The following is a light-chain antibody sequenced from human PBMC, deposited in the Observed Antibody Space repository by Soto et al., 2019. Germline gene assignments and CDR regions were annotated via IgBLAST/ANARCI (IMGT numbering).Light chain of an antibody. CDR1: QSVFYTTNSKNY. CDR2: WAS. CDR3: QQYYTTPYT. V-gene: IGKV4-1*01. Sequence: DIVMTQSPDSLAVSLGERATINCKSSQSVFYTTNSKNYLAWYQPKPGQPPKLLIYWASTRESGVPDRFSGTGSVTEFTLTIRSLQDEDVAVYYCQQYYTTPYTFGQGTKLEI. J-gene: IGKJ2*01.